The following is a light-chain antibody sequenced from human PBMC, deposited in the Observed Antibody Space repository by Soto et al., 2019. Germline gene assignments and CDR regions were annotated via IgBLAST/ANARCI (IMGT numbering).Light chain of an antibody. V-gene: IGLV1-40*01. CDR3: QSYDSSLSVMV. J-gene: IGLJ3*02. CDR2: RNN. CDR1: SSNIGAGFD. Sequence: QSVLTQPPSVSGAPGQSVAVSCTGSSSNIGAGFDVHWYQQLPGTAPKLLIYRNNNRPSGVPDRFSGSKSGTSASLAITGLQAEDEADYYCQSYDSSLSVMVFGGGTKVTVL.